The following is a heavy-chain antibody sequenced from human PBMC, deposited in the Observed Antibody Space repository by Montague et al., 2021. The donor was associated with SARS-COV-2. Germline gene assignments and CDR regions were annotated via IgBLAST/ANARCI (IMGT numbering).Heavy chain of an antibody. Sequence: SETLSLTCTVSGGSISSSSHYWGWIRQPPGKGLELIGSIYYSGSTYYNSSLKSRVTISVDTSKNQFSLKLNSVTAADTAVYYCARLVWFGELGSGNWFDPWGQGTLVTASS. D-gene: IGHD3-10*01. CDR1: GGSISSSSHY. J-gene: IGHJ5*02. CDR3: ARLVWFGELGSGNWFDP. V-gene: IGHV4-39*01. CDR2: IYYSGST.